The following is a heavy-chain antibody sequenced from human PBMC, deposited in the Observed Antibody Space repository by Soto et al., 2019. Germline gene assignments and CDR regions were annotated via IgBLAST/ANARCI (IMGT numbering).Heavy chain of an antibody. CDR2: IDSSGST. V-gene: IGHV4-4*07. D-gene: IGHD5-12*01. J-gene: IGHJ4*02. CDR3: ARGLVNYDQVFDY. Sequence: SETLSLTCTVSDGSISGFYWIWIRQPAGKGLEWIGRIDSSGSTSSNPSLRSRVTMSVDTSKNHFSLNLSSVTAADTAVYYCARGLVNYDQVFDYWGQGTLVTVSS. CDR1: DGSISGFY.